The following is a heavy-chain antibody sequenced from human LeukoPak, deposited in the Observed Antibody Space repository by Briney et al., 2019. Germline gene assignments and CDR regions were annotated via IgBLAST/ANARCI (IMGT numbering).Heavy chain of an antibody. J-gene: IGHJ5*02. CDR1: GGSFSGYY. Sequence: SETLSLTCAVYGGSFSGYYWSWIRQPAGKGLEWIGRIYTSGSTNYNPSLKSRVTMSVDTSKNQFSLKLSSVTAADTAVYYCARSHPSYCSSTSCYGNWFDPWGQGTLVTVSS. V-gene: IGHV4-59*10. D-gene: IGHD2-2*01. CDR2: IYTSGST. CDR3: ARSHPSYCSSTSCYGNWFDP.